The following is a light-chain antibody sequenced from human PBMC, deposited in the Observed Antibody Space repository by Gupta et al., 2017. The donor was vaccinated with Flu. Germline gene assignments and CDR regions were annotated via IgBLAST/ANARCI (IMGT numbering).Light chain of an antibody. Sequence: QSALAQPASVSGSPGPSITISCTGTSSDVGSYNLVSWYQQHPGKAPKFMVYEDTKRPSGVSDRFSGSKSGNTASLTISGLQAEDEADYYCFSYASPTTYVFGTGTKVTVL. CDR2: EDT. CDR1: SSDVGSYNL. V-gene: IGLV2-23*01. CDR3: FSYASPTTYV. J-gene: IGLJ1*01.